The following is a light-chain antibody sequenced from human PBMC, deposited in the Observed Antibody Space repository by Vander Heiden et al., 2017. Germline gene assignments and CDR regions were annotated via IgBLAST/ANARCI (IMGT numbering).Light chain of an antibody. CDR3: AAWDDSLNYV. J-gene: IGLJ1*01. V-gene: IGLV1-44*01. CDR1: SSNIGSNT. CDR2: SNN. Sequence: QSVLTQPPSASGTPGQRVTIPCSGSSSNIGSNTGNWYQQLPGTAPKLLIYSNNQRPSGVPDRFAGSKSGTSASLAISGLQSEDEADYYCAAWDDSLNYVFGTGTKVTVL.